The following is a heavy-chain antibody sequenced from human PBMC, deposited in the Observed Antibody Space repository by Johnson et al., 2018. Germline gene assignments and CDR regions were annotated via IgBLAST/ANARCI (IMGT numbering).Heavy chain of an antibody. CDR2: ISYDGSNK. J-gene: IGHJ6*03. CDR3: ARVGYGDYEGYMDV. Sequence: VQLVESGGGVVQPGRSLRLSCAASGFTFSSYAMHWVRQAPGKGLEWVAVISYDGSNKYYADSVKGRFTISRDNSKNKLYLQMNSLRAEDTAVYYCARVGYGDYEGYMDVWGKGTTVTVAS. V-gene: IGHV3-30-3*01. D-gene: IGHD4-17*01. CDR1: GFTFSSYA.